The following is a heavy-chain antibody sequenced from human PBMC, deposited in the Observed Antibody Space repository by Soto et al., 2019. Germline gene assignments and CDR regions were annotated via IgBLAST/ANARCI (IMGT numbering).Heavy chain of an antibody. CDR2: IYYSGST. Sequence: QVQLQESGPGLVKPSQTLSLTCTVSGGSISSGDYYWSWIRQPPGKGLEWIGYIYYSGSTYYNPSRHRRVTISVDTSKHQFSLKLRTVTAADTAVYYCARKAYYYDSSGLYWGQGTLVTACS. CDR3: ARKAYYYDSSGLY. D-gene: IGHD3-22*01. CDR1: GGSISSGDYY. V-gene: IGHV4-30-4*01. J-gene: IGHJ4*02.